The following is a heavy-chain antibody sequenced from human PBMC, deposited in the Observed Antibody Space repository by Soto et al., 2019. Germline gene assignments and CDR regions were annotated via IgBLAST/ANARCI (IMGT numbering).Heavy chain of an antibody. V-gene: IGHV3-21*01. D-gene: IGHD2-2*01. CDR3: ARDLVVVPAASPGGYYYYGMDV. Sequence: EVQLVESGGGLVKPGGSLRLSCAASGFTFSSYSMNWVRQAPGKGLEWVSSISSSSSYIYYADSVKGRFTISRDNAKNSLYLQMNSLRAEDTAVYYCARDLVVVPAASPGGYYYYGMDVWGQGTTVTVSS. J-gene: IGHJ6*02. CDR2: ISSSSSYI. CDR1: GFTFSSYS.